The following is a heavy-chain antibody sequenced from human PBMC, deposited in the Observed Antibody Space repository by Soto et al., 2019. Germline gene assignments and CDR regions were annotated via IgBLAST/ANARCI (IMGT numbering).Heavy chain of an antibody. J-gene: IGHJ5*02. V-gene: IGHV4-30-2*01. Sequence: SETLSLTCAVSGGSISSGGYSWSWIRQPPGKGLEWIGYIYHSGSTYYNPSLKSRVTISVDRSKNQFSLKLSSVTAADTAVYYCARIETGRVVTRPNWFDPWGQGTLVTVSS. CDR3: ARIETGRVVTRPNWFDP. CDR1: GGSISSGGYS. CDR2: IYHSGST. D-gene: IGHD2-21*02.